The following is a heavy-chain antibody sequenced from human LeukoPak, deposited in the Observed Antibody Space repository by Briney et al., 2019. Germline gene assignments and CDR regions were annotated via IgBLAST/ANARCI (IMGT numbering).Heavy chain of an antibody. CDR1: GYTFTGYY. V-gene: IGHV1-2*02. J-gene: IGHJ4*02. CDR3: ARLPGEYCSGGSCYPSPIIDY. D-gene: IGHD2-15*01. CDR2: INPNSGGT. Sequence: GASVKVSCKASGYTFTGYYTHWVRQAPGQGLEWMGWINPNSGGTNYAQKFQGRVTMTRDTSISTAYMELSRLRSDDTAVYYCARLPGEYCSGGSCYPSPIIDYWGQGTLVTVSS.